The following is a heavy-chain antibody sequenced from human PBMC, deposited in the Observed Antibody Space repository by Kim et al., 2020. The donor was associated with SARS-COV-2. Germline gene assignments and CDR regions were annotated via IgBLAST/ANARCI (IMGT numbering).Heavy chain of an antibody. J-gene: IGHJ4*02. D-gene: IGHD5-18*01. CDR3: ARINSRGYSYGYFEGYFDC. Sequence: SRVTISVDTSKNQFSLKLNSVTAADTAVYYCARINSRGYSYGYFEGYFDCWGQGTLVTVSS. V-gene: IGHV4-39*01.